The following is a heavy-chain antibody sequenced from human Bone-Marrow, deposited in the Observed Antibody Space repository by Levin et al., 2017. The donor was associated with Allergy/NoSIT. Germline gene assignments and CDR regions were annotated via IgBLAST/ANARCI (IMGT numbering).Heavy chain of an antibody. J-gene: IGHJ4*02. D-gene: IGHD3-22*01. CDR2: INAGNGGT. V-gene: IGHV1-3*01. CDR3: ARDIVYSSSGLDY. Sequence: ASVKVSCKASGYTFTSYAIQWVRQATGQRLEWMGWINAGNGGTKYSQRFQGRVTITRDTSANTAYMELTSLTSADTAVYYCARDIVYSSSGLDYWGQGTLVTVSS. CDR1: GYTFTSYA.